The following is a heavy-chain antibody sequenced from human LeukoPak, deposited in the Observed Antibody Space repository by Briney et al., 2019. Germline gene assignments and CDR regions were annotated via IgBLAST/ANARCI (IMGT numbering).Heavy chain of an antibody. Sequence: GGSLRLSCAASGFTFSSYSMNWVRQAPGKGLEWVSSISSSSSYIYYADSVKGRFTISRDNAKNSLYLQMNSLRAEDTAVYYCAGDLWFGDPSNTFDIWGQGTMVTVSS. V-gene: IGHV3-21*01. CDR2: ISSSSSYI. D-gene: IGHD3-10*01. CDR3: AGDLWFGDPSNTFDI. J-gene: IGHJ3*02. CDR1: GFTFSSYS.